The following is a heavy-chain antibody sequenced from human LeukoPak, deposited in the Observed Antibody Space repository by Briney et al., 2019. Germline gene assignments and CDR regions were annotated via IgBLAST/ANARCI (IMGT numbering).Heavy chain of an antibody. V-gene: IGHV4-39*07. CDR3: ARALGFGELLNPNWFDP. J-gene: IGHJ5*02. CDR1: GGSISSSSYY. D-gene: IGHD3-10*01. Sequence: SETLSLTCTVSGGSISSSSYYWGWIRQPPGKGLEWIGSIYYSGSTYYNPSLKSRVTISVDTSKNQFSLKLSSVTAADTAVYYCARALGFGELLNPNWFDPWGQGTLVTVSS. CDR2: IYYSGST.